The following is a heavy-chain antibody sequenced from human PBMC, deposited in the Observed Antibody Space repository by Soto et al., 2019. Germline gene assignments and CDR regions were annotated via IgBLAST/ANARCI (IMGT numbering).Heavy chain of an antibody. Sequence: ASVKVSCKASGYTFTGYYMHWVRQAPGQGLEWMGWINPNSGGTNYVQKFQGWVTMTRDTSISTAYMELSRLRSDDTAVYYCARAGGSSSSDAFDIWGQGTRVTVSS. CDR3: ARAGGSSSSDAFDI. CDR1: GYTFTGYY. V-gene: IGHV1-2*04. CDR2: INPNSGGT. J-gene: IGHJ3*02. D-gene: IGHD6-6*01.